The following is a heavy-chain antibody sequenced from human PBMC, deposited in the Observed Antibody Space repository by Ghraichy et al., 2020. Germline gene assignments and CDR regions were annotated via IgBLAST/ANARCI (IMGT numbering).Heavy chain of an antibody. CDR3: ARDSVRGGADDY. J-gene: IGHJ4*02. Sequence: GGSLRLSCAASGFTFSSYSMTWVRQAPGKGLEWVANIGGRRNTIYYADSVKGRFTISRDNARNSLYLQMNSLRAEDTAVYHCARDSVRGGADDYWGQGTLFTVYS. CDR1: GFTFSSYS. D-gene: IGHD4/OR15-4a*01. V-gene: IGHV3-48*04. CDR2: IGGRRNTI.